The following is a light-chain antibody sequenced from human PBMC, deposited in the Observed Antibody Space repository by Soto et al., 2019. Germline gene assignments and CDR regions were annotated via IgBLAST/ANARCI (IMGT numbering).Light chain of an antibody. CDR3: QSYDSSLSGYV. CDR2: GNS. CDR1: SSNIGAGYD. V-gene: IGLV1-40*01. Sequence: QSALTQLPSVSGAPGQRVTISCTGSSSNIGAGYDVHWYQQLPGTAPKLLIYGNSNRPSGVPDRFSGSKSGTSASLAITGLQAEDEADYYCQSYDSSLSGYVFGTGTEVTVL. J-gene: IGLJ1*01.